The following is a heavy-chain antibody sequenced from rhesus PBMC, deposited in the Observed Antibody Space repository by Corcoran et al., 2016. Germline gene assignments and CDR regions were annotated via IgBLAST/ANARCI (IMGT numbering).Heavy chain of an antibody. V-gene: IGHV4-73*01. CDR1: GGSISGYY. D-gene: IGHD6-43*01. Sequence: QVKLQQWGEGLVKPSETLSLTCAVYGGSISGYYWSWIRQPPGTGMEWFGNIDGNSASTNYNPSLKNRVTISIDTSKNQFSLKLSSVTAADTAVYYCARGGGYSSSYLVDYWGQGVLVTVSS. CDR3: ARGGGYSSSYLVDY. J-gene: IGHJ4*01. CDR2: IDGNSAST.